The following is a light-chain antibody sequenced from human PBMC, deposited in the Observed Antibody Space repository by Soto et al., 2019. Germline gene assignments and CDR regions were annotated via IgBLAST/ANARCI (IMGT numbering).Light chain of an antibody. CDR2: AAS. CDR1: QGIRND. CDR3: LQDYNYPWT. J-gene: IGKJ1*01. V-gene: IGKV1-6*01. Sequence: AIQMTQSPSSLSASVGDRVTITCRASQGIRNDLGWYQQKPGKAPKLLIYAASSLQSGVPSRFSGSGSGTDFTLTIISLQTQDFATYYCLQDYNYPWTFGQGTKVEIK.